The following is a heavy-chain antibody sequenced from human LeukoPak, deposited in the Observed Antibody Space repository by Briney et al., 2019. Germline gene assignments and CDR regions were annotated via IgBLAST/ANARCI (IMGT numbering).Heavy chain of an antibody. CDR3: ARHSTTAAGRKKRPQTLQIDY. J-gene: IGHJ4*02. CDR2: IYYSGST. Sequence: SETLSLTCTVSGGSISSYYWSWIRQPPGKGLEWIGYIYYSGSTNYNPSLKSRVTISVDTSKNQFSLKLSSVTAADTAVYYCARHSTTAAGRKKRPQTLQIDYWGQGTLVTVSS. D-gene: IGHD6-13*01. CDR1: GGSISSYY. V-gene: IGHV4-59*08.